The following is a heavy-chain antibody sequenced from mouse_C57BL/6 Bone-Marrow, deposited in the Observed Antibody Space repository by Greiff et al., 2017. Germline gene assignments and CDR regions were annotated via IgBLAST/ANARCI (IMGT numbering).Heavy chain of an antibody. J-gene: IGHJ2*01. CDR3: ARWDYYGYYVDY. CDR1: GYTFTSSW. Sequence: QVQLQQPGTELVKPGASVKLSCKASGYTFTSSWMHWVKQRPGHGLEWIGNINPRNGGTNYNEKFNSKATLTVDKSSSTSYMQLSSLTSEDSAVYYCARWDYYGYYVDYWGQGTTLTVSA. D-gene: IGHD1-1*01. CDR2: INPRNGGT. V-gene: IGHV1-53*01.